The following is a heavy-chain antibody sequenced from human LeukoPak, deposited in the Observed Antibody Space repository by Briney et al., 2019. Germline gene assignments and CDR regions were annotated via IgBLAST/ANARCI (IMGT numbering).Heavy chain of an antibody. J-gene: IGHJ6*02. V-gene: IGHV4-59*01. CDR3: ARGRSNYYGMDV. D-gene: IGHD1-26*01. CDR1: DGSINSYY. Sequence: SETLSLTCSVSDGSINSYYWNWIRQPPGKGLEWIGYIYYNGNTNYSPSLKSRVTMSVDTSKNLFSLKVSSVTAADTAVYYCARGRSNYYGMDVWGQGTTVTVSS. CDR2: IYYNGNT.